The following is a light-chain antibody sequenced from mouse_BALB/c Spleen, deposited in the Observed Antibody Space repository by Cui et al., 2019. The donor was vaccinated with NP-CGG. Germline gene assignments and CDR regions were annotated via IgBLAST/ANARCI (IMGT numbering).Light chain of an antibody. CDR1: IGAVTTSNY. CDR2: GTN. CDR3: ALWYSNHWV. V-gene: IGLV1*01. J-gene: IGLJ1*01. Sequence: QAVVTQESALTTSPGETVTLTCRSSIGAVTTSNYANWVQKKPDHLLTGLIGGTNNRAPGVPARFSGSLIGDKAALTITGAQTEDEAIYFCALWYSNHWVFGGGTKLTVL.